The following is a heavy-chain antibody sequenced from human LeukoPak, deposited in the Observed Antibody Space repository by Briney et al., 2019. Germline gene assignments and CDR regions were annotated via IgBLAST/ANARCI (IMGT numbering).Heavy chain of an antibody. CDR2: INPSAGTT. Sequence: ASVKVSCKASGNTFTGYYMHWVRQAPGQGLEWMGIINPSAGTTNYAQKFQGRVTMTRDMSTSTVYMELSSLRSEDMAVYYCARSYDSSGYYYYFDYWGQGTLVTVSS. CDR3: ARSYDSSGYYYYFDY. D-gene: IGHD3-22*01. J-gene: IGHJ4*02. CDR1: GNTFTGYY. V-gene: IGHV1-46*01.